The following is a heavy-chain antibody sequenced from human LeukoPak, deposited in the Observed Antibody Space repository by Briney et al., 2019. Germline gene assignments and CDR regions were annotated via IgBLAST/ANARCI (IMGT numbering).Heavy chain of an antibody. D-gene: IGHD4-17*01. CDR2: IKPSGIT. CDR3: ARAGYGDSDFDY. J-gene: IGHJ4*02. V-gene: IGHV4-34*01. CDR1: GASLSAYH. Sequence: SETLSLTCAIDGASLSAYHWTWIRQPPGKGLEWIGEIKPSGITNYNPSLKSRVTISVDTSKNQFSLKLNSVTAADTAVYYCARAGYGDSDFDYWGQGTLVTVSS.